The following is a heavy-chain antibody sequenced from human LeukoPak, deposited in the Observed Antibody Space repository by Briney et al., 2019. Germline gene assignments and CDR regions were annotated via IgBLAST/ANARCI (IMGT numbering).Heavy chain of an antibody. Sequence: SETLSLTCTVSGYSISSGYYWGWIRQPPGKGLEWIGSIYHSGSTYYNPSLKSRVTISVDTSKNQFSLKLSSVTAADTAVYYCARVYSSGWYLVAFDIWGQGTMVTVSS. CDR3: ARVYSSGWYLVAFDI. V-gene: IGHV4-38-2*02. CDR2: IYHSGST. D-gene: IGHD6-19*01. J-gene: IGHJ3*02. CDR1: GYSISSGYY.